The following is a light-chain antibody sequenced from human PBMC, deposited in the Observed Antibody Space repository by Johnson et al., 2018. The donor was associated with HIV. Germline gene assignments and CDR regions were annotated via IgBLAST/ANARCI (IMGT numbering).Light chain of an antibody. V-gene: IGLV1-51*01. CDR1: SSNIGNNY. CDR2: DID. J-gene: IGLJ1*01. CDR3: GTWDSTLSAYV. Sequence: QPVLTQPPSVSAAPGQKVTISCSGSSSNIGNNYVSWYQQLPGTAPKLLIYDIDKRPSGIPDRFSGSQSGTSATLGITGLQTGDEADYYCGTWDSTLSAYVFGTGTKVTVL.